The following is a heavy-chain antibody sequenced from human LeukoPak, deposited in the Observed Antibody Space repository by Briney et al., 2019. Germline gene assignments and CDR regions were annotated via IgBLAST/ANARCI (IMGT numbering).Heavy chain of an antibody. CDR3: ARGTAHYFDY. V-gene: IGHV6-1*01. J-gene: IGHJ4*02. Sequence: SQTLSLTCAISGDSVSSNSAAWNWFRQSPSRGLEWLGRTYCRSTCYSDYAVSVKSRIIINPDTSKNQFSLQLNSVTPEDTAVYYCARGTAHYFDYWGQGTLVTVSS. D-gene: IGHD5-18*01. CDR1: GDSVSSNSAA. CDR2: TYCRSTCYS.